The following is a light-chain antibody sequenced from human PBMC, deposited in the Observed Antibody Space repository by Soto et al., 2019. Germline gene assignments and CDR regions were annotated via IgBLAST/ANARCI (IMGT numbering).Light chain of an antibody. CDR2: EGS. J-gene: IGLJ1*01. CDR3: CSYAGSYV. Sequence: QSVLTQPASVPGSPGQSITISCTGTSSDVGSYNLVSWYQQHPGKAPKLMIYEGSKRPSGVSSRFSGSKSGNTASLTISGLQAEDEADYYCCSYAGSYVFGTGTKVTVL. CDR1: SSDVGSYNL. V-gene: IGLV2-23*01.